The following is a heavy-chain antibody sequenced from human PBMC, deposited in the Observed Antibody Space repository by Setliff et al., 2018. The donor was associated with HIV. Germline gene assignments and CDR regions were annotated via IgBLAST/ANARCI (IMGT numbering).Heavy chain of an antibody. J-gene: IGHJ6*03. V-gene: IGHV5-51*01. CDR1: GFSFTSYW. D-gene: IGHD6-13*01. CDR3: ARLLYSNSWNWENYFYYMDV. CDR2: IYPGDSEN. Sequence: GESLKISCKGSGFSFTSYWIAWVRQMPGKGLEWMGIIYPGDSENRYSPSFQGQVTISVDKSISTAYLQWSSLKASDTAMYYCARLLYSNSWNWENYFYYMDVWAKGTKVTVSS.